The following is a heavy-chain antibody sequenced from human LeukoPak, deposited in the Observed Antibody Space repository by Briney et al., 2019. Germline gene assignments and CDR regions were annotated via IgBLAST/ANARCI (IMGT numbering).Heavy chain of an antibody. CDR2: INPNSGGT. J-gene: IGHJ4*02. V-gene: IGHV1-2*02. D-gene: IGHD3-22*01. Sequence: ASVKVSCKASGYTFTGYYMHWVRQAPGQGLEWVGWINPNSGGTNYAQKFQGRVTMTRDTSISTAYMELGRLRSDDTAVYYCARLRYDSSGYYRKYYFDYWGQGTLVTVSS. CDR1: GYTFTGYY. CDR3: ARLRYDSSGYYRKYYFDY.